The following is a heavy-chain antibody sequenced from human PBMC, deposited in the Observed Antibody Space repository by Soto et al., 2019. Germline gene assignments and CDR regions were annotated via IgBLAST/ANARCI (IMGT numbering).Heavy chain of an antibody. Sequence: GGSLRLSCAASGFTFSSYGMHWVRQAPGKGLEWVAVISYDGSNKYYADSVKGRFTISRDNSKNTLYLQMNSLRAEDTAVYYCAKDRSGSDYYYYGMDVWGQGTTVTVSS. J-gene: IGHJ6*02. CDR1: GFTFSSYG. CDR3: AKDRSGSDYYYYGMDV. V-gene: IGHV3-30*18. D-gene: IGHD3-10*01. CDR2: ISYDGSNK.